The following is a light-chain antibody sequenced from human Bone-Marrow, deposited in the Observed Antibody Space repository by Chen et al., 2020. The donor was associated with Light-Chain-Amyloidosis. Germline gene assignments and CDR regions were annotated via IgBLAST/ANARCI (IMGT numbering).Light chain of an antibody. J-gene: IGLJ2*01. CDR1: KLGDKY. CDR3: QAWDRSTAGV. CDR2: QDN. Sequence: SYELTQPPSVSVSPGQTASITCSGDKLGDKYACWYQQKPGQSPVLVIYQDNKRPSGIPERFSGSNSGTTATLTISGTQTMDEADYYCQAWDRSTAGVFGGGTKLTVL. V-gene: IGLV3-1*01.